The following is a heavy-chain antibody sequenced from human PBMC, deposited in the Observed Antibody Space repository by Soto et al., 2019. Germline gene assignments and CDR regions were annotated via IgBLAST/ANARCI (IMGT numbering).Heavy chain of an antibody. Sequence: PVGSLRLSCAASGFTFSDHYLDWVRQAPGKGLEWVGRSRNKANSYSTEYAASVKGRFTVSRDDSRNSLYLQMNSLKTEDTAVYYCTRVVAGTRDFDYWGQGTLVTVSS. CDR2: SRNKANSYST. V-gene: IGHV3-72*01. CDR1: GFTFSDHY. D-gene: IGHD6-19*01. J-gene: IGHJ4*02. CDR3: TRVVAGTRDFDY.